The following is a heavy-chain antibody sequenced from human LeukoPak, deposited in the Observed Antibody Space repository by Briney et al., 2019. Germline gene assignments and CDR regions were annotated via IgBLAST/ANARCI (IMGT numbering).Heavy chain of an antibody. Sequence: EASVKVSCKASGGTFSSYAISWVRQAPGQGLEWMGWIDLNSDGTNYAQKLQGRVTMTRDTSISTAYMELSSLRSDDTAVYYCARATPYDSPDYWGQGTLVTVSS. CDR2: IDLNSDGT. CDR1: GGTFSSYA. V-gene: IGHV1-2*02. D-gene: IGHD3-3*01. CDR3: ARATPYDSPDY. J-gene: IGHJ4*02.